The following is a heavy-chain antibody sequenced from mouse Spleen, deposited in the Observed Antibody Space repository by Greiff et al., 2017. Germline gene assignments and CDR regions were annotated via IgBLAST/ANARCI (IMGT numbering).Heavy chain of an antibody. J-gene: IGHJ2*01. Sequence: QVQLQQPGAELVKPGASVKLSCKASGYTFTSYWMHWVKQRPGQGLEWIGEINPSNGRTNYNEKFKSKATLTVDKSSSTAYMQLSSLTSEDSAVYYCARRGRGYFDYWGQGTTLTVSS. CDR3: ARRGRGYFDY. CDR1: GYTFTSYW. V-gene: IGHV1S81*02. CDR2: INPSNGRT.